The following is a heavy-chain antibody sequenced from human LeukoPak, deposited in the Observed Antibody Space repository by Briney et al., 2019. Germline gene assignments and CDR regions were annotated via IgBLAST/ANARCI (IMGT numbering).Heavy chain of an antibody. J-gene: IGHJ4*02. CDR2: IYHSGST. V-gene: IGHV4-4*02. CDR1: GGSISSSNW. Sequence: PSETLSLTCAVSGGSISSSNWWSWVRQPPGMGLEWIGEIYHSGSTDYNPSLKSRVTISVDKSKNQLSLKLSSVTAADTAVYYCAATDYDSSGWFDYWGQGTLVTVSS. D-gene: IGHD3-22*01. CDR3: AATDYDSSGWFDY.